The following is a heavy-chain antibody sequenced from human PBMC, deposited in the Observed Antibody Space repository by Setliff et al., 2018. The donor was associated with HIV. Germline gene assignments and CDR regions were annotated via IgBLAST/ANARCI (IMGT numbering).Heavy chain of an antibody. CDR1: GYSISTAYY. CDR3: ARHRDGGTYPLDY. D-gene: IGHD1-26*01. J-gene: IGHJ4*02. CDR2: FHHSGNNN. V-gene: IGHV4-38-2*01. Sequence: PSETLSLTCAVSGYSISTAYYWGWIRQSPEKGLEWIGGFHHSGNNNYYNPSLKSRVAISLDTSKNRFSLQLTSVTAADTAVYYCARHRDGGTYPLDYWGQGTLVTVSS.